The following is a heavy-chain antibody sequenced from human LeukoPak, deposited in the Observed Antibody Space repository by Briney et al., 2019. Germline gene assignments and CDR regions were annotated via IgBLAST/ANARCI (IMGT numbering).Heavy chain of an antibody. CDR3: ARGAVAGTASKGGAFDI. Sequence: SVKVSCKTSGGTFSNYGISWVRQAPGQGLEWMGGIIPILGTTNYAQKFQDRVTITTDESTSTAYMELNRLRSEDTAVYYCARGAVAGTASKGGAFDIWGQGTMVTVSS. CDR2: IIPILGTT. J-gene: IGHJ3*02. CDR1: GGTFSNYG. D-gene: IGHD6-19*01. V-gene: IGHV1-69*05.